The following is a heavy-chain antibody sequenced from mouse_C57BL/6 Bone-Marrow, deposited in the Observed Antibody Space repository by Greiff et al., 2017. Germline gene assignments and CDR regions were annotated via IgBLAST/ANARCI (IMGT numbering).Heavy chain of an antibody. CDR3: ESGPSAGTGFAY. Sequence: QVQLQQPGAELVKPGASVKMSCKASGYTFTSYWITWVKQRPGQGLEWIGDIYPGSGSTNYNEKFKSKATLTVDTSSSTAYMQLSSLTSEDSAVYYGESGPSAGTGFAYWGQGTLVTVSA. V-gene: IGHV1-55*01. D-gene: IGHD4-1*01. CDR1: GYTFTSYW. J-gene: IGHJ3*01. CDR2: IYPGSGST.